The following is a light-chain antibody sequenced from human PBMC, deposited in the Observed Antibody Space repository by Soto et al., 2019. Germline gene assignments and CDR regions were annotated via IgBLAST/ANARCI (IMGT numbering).Light chain of an antibody. CDR1: SSDVGAYDY. Sequence: QSALTQPPSASGSPGQSVTLSCTGTSSDVGAYDYVSWYQQHPGKAPQLMIYEINKRPSGVPERFSGSKSGNTASLTVSGLQAEDEADYYCSSSAGSNNFPYVFGTGTK. J-gene: IGLJ1*01. CDR2: EIN. CDR3: SSSAGSNNFPYV. V-gene: IGLV2-8*01.